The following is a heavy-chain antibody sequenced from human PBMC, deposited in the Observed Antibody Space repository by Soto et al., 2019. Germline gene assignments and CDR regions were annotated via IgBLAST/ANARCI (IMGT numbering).Heavy chain of an antibody. J-gene: IGHJ6*02. Sequence: QVRLQESGPGLVKASETLSLTCTVSGGSVSSGRYYWSWIRQPPGKGLEWIGYMFDSGSTNYNPSLKSRVTIGVDTSKNQFSLKLSSVTAADTAVYYCARAYYYGSGRGRSMDVWGQGTTVTVSS. CDR2: MFDSGST. CDR1: GGSVSSGRYY. V-gene: IGHV4-61*01. CDR3: ARAYYYGSGRGRSMDV. D-gene: IGHD3-10*01.